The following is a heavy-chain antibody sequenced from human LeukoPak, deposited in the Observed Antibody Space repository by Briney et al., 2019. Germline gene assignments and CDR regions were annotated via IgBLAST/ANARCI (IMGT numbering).Heavy chain of an antibody. J-gene: IGHJ6*02. CDR1: GFTLSSYW. V-gene: IGHV3-7*01. CDR3: ARIQCAAAGTGKYYHYFYGMDV. D-gene: IGHD6-13*01. CDR2: IKEDGSEK. Sequence: PGGSLRLSCAASGFTLSSYWMRWVRQAPGKGLEWVANIKEDGSEKHYVDSVKGRFTISRDNAKNSLYLQMNSLRAEDTAVYYCARIQCAAAGTGKYYHYFYGMDVWGQGTTVTVSS.